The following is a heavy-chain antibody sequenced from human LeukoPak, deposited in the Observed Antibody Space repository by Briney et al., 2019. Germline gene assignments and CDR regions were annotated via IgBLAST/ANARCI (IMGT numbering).Heavy chain of an antibody. Sequence: ASVKVSCKASGYTFTGYGISWGRHSPGQGLGWMGWISAYNGNTIYAQKLQGRVTITTDTYTSTGYRELRSLRSDDTAVYYCARDANYGSGSLWGQGTLVTVSS. V-gene: IGHV1-18*01. CDR2: ISAYNGNT. CDR3: ARDANYGSGSL. CDR1: GYTFTGYG. J-gene: IGHJ4*02. D-gene: IGHD3-10*01.